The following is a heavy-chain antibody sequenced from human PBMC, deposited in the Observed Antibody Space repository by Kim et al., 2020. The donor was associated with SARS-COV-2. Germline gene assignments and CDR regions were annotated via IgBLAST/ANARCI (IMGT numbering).Heavy chain of an antibody. Sequence: GKGREWIGSIFYTGSNYYNPSLKRRVTISVDTSKNQFSLKLTSVTAADTAVYYCARASGWYGLNWFDPWGQGTLVTVSS. CDR3: ARASGWYGLNWFDP. J-gene: IGHJ5*02. V-gene: IGHV4-39*01. CDR2: IFYTGSN. D-gene: IGHD6-19*01.